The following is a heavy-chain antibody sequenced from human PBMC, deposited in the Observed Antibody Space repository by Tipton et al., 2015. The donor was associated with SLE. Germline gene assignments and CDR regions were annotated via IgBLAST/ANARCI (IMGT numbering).Heavy chain of an antibody. CDR2: IYYSGST. D-gene: IGHD5-24*01. CDR1: GGSISSGGYY. CDR3: ASGGRDGYTPPNFDY. Sequence: TLSLTCTVSGGSISSGGYYWTWIRQYPGKGLEWIGYIYYSGSTYYNPSLQSRVTISSDTSKNQFSLELNSVTAADTAVYFCASGGRDGYTPPNFDYWCQGTLVTVSS. J-gene: IGHJ4*02. V-gene: IGHV4-31*03.